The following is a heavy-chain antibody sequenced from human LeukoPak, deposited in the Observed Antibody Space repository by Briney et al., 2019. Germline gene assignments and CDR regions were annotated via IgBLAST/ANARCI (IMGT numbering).Heavy chain of an antibody. Sequence: SGTLSLTCAVYGGSFSGYYWSWIRQPPGKGLEWLGEINHSGSTNYNPSLQSRVTISVDTSKNQFSLKLSSVTAADTAVYYCARGRVVVIAIRDYYYYMDVWGKGTTATVSS. D-gene: IGHD2-21*01. CDR2: INHSGST. CDR1: GGSFSGYY. J-gene: IGHJ6*03. CDR3: ARGRVVVIAIRDYYYYMDV. V-gene: IGHV4-34*01.